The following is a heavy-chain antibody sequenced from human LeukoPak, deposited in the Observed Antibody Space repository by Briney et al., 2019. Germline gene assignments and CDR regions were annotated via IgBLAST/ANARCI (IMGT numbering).Heavy chain of an antibody. D-gene: IGHD4-17*01. J-gene: IGHJ4*02. CDR1: GFTFSSYG. CDR3: AKGFDYGDEY. V-gene: IGHV3-30*02. Sequence: GGSLRLSCSASGFTFSSYGMHRVRQAPGKGLEWVAFLRYDGSNKSYADYGKGRFTISRDNSKNTLYLQMNSLRAEDTAVYYSAKGFDYGDEYWGQGTLVTVSS. CDR2: LRYDGSNK.